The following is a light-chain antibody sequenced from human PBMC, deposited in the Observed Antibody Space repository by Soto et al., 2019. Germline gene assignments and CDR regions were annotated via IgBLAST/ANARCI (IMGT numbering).Light chain of an antibody. Sequence: DVQMTQSQSSLSAYVGDTVTITCPASQSIDPSLAWFQQKPGKVPNLLIYATSTLQSGVPARFSGSGCETDFTLTIYLLQREDVGAYYCQKYNSGAFTLGAGTKVEIK. CDR1: QSIDPS. CDR2: ATS. J-gene: IGKJ4*01. CDR3: QKYNSGAFT. V-gene: IGKV1-27*01.